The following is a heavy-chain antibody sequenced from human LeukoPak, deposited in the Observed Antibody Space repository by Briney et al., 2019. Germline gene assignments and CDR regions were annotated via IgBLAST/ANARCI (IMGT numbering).Heavy chain of an antibody. J-gene: IGHJ4*02. Sequence: ASVKVSCKASGYTFSDYSMHWVRQAPGQAPEWMGWISGGTGSPKYSQRFQGRVTITRDTSARTAYMALSSLRPTDTAVYFCARGRYYSDSSYYYFDSWGQGTLVTASS. D-gene: IGHD3-22*01. CDR1: GYTFSDYS. CDR3: ARGRYYSDSSYYYFDS. V-gene: IGHV1-3*01. CDR2: ISGGTGSP.